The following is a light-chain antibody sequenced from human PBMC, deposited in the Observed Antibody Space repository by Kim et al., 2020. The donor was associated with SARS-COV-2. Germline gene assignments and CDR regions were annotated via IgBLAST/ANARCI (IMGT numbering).Light chain of an antibody. CDR3: SSYATTVV. CDR2: DVS. Sequence: SPGQSVTISCTGTRSYVGDYNFISWYQQHPGKAPKLMIYDVSERPSGVPDRFSGSKSGNTASLTVSGLQAEDEADYYCSSYATTVVFGGGTQLTVL. CDR1: RSYVGDYNF. J-gene: IGLJ2*01. V-gene: IGLV2-11*01.